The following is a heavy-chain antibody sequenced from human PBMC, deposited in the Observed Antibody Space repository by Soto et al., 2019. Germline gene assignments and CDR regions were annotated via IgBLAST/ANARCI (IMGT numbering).Heavy chain of an antibody. J-gene: IGHJ4*02. CDR1: GGTFSSYA. V-gene: IGHV1-69*13. Sequence: SVKVSCKASGGTFSSYAISWVRQAPGQGLEWMGGIIPIFGTANYAQKFQGRVTITADESTSTAYMELSSLRSEDTAVYYCASVDYGSGSHDYWGQGTLVTVSS. CDR3: ASVDYGSGSHDY. CDR2: IIPIFGTA. D-gene: IGHD3-10*01.